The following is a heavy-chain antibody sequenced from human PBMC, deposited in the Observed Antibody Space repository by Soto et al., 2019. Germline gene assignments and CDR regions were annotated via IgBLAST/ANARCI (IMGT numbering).Heavy chain of an antibody. CDR3: ARGPGGFGEFSLDY. CDR1: GGSSSSHS. Sequence: QVQLQQWGAGLLKPSETLSLTCAISGGSSSSHSKSWVRQPPGKGLEWIGEIHHDGSTNYNPSLKSRVTISGDTSKNQFSLKLSSVTAADTAVYYCARGPGGFGEFSLDYWGQGTLVTVSS. D-gene: IGHD3-10*01. V-gene: IGHV4-34*01. J-gene: IGHJ4*02. CDR2: IHHDGST.